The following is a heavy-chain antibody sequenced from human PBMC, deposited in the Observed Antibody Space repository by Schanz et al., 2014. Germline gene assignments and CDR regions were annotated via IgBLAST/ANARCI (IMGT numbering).Heavy chain of an antibody. Sequence: VQLVESGGDLVKPGGSLRLSCEASGFTFSNYGMNWVRQAPEKGLEWVSYISSSSGTIYYADSVKGRFTISRDNAKNSLYLQMNSLRAEDTALYYCARDTAQSCIGPSCFEYCQHWGQGALVAVSS. D-gene: IGHD2-2*01. J-gene: IGHJ1*01. CDR1: GFTFSNYG. CDR2: ISSSSGTI. CDR3: ARDTAQSCIGPSCFEYCQH. V-gene: IGHV3-48*04.